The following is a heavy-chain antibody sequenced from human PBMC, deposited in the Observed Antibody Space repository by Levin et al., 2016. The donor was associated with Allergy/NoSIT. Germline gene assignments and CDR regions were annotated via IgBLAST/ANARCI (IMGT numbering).Heavy chain of an antibody. J-gene: IGHJ5*02. D-gene: IGHD6-19*01. CDR2: ISYDGSNK. CDR3: ARTFERYSSGWYDWFDP. V-gene: IGHV3-30*03. Sequence: VRQMPGKGLEWVAVISYDGSNKYYADSVKGRFTISRDNSKNTLYLQMNSLRAEDTAVYYCARTFERYSSGWYDWFDPWGQGTLVTVSS.